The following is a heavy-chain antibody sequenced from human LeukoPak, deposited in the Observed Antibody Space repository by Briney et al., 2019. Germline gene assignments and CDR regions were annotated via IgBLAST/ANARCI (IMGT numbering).Heavy chain of an antibody. CDR2: IIPILGIA. D-gene: IGHD3-16*01. V-gene: IGHV1-69*04. Sequence: GASVKVSCKASGGTFSSYAISWVRQAPGQGLEWMGRIIPILGIANYAQKFQGRVTITADESTSTAYMELSSLRSEDTAVYYCASRAGDLSYYYYYMDVWGKGTTVTVSS. CDR3: ASRAGDLSYYYYYMDV. CDR1: GGTFSSYA. J-gene: IGHJ6*03.